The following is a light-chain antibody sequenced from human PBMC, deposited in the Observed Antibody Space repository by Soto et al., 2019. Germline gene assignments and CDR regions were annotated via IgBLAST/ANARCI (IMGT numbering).Light chain of an antibody. CDR1: SVDVGGFEY. V-gene: IGLV2-14*03. J-gene: IGLJ1*01. CDR3: SSYTSSNTYV. CDR2: DVN. Sequence: QSVLTQPASVSGSPGQSIAISCTGTSVDVGGFEYVSWYQQHPGKVPKLMIYDVNNRPSGVSNRFSGSKSGNTASLTISGLQAEDEADYFCSSYTSSNTYVFGTRTKVTVL.